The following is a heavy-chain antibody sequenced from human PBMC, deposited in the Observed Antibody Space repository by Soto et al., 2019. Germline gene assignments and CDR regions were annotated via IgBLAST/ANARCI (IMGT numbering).Heavy chain of an antibody. J-gene: IGHJ4*02. Sequence: PSETLSLTCTVSGDSISSSRYYWGWIRQPPGRGLEWIGNISDSGSTYNNPSLKSRATISVDTSKNQFSLRLSSVTAADTAVYSCARATSYYGSGSSPLFDYWGRGILVTVSS. D-gene: IGHD3-10*01. V-gene: IGHV4-39*01. CDR1: GDSISSSRYY. CDR2: ISDSGST. CDR3: ARATSYYGSGSSPLFDY.